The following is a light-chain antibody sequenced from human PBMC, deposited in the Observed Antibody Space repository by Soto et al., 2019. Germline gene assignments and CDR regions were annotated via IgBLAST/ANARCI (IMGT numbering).Light chain of an antibody. CDR3: QHYGRLLWT. V-gene: IGKV3-20*01. J-gene: IGKJ1*01. CDR2: GVF. Sequence: IVLTQSPGTLSLSPGERANHSCRASQNVSSSYLAWYQQKPGQAPRLLVNGVFSRATGFPDSFSGSGSGTYFTLTISRLQPEDFAVYYCQHYGRLLWTFGQGTKVDIK. CDR1: QNVSSSY.